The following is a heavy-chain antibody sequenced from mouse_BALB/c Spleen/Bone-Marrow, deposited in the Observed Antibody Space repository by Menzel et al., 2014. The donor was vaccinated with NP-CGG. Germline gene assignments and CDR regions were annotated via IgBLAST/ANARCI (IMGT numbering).Heavy chain of an antibody. J-gene: IGHJ3*01. CDR2: ISGGDTYT. D-gene: IGHD1-1*01. V-gene: IGHV5-9-2*01. CDR1: GFTFSSYG. CDR3: AAITTVAY. Sequence: EVKLVESGGGLVKPGGSLKLSCAASGFTFSSYGMSWVRQTQEKRLEWVATISGGDTYTYYPDSVRGRFTISRDNAKNNLYLQMSSLRSEDTALYYCAAITTVAYWGRGTLVTVSA.